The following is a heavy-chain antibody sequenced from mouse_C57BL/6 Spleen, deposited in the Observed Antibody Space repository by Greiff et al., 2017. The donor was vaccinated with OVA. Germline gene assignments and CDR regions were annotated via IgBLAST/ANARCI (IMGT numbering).Heavy chain of an antibody. CDR1: GFTFSDYY. CDR2: INYDGSST. V-gene: IGHV5-16*01. J-gene: IGHJ4*01. Sequence: EVMLVASEGGLVQPGSSMKLSCTASGFTFSDYYMAWVRQVPEKGLEWVANINYDGSSTYYLDSLKSRFIISRDNAKNILYLQMSSLKSEDTATYYCARDGNYDAMDYWGQGTSVTVSS. CDR3: ARDGNYDAMDY. D-gene: IGHD2-1*01.